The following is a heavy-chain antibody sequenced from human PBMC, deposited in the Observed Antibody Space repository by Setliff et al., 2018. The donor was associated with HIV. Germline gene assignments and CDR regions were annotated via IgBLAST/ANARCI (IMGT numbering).Heavy chain of an antibody. Sequence: ASETLSLTCTVSGGSISSGGYYWSWIRQHPGKGLEWIGYIYYSGSTYYNPSLKSRVTITVDTSKNQISLQLTSVTAEDTALYYCARLPQDWGQGTLVTVSS. CDR1: GGSISSGGYY. CDR3: ARLPQD. V-gene: IGHV4-31*03. CDR2: IYYSGST. J-gene: IGHJ4*02.